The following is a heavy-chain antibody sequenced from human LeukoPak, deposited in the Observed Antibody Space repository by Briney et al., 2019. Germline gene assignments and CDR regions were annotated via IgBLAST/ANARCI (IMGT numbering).Heavy chain of an antibody. CDR2: ISWNSGSI. Sequence: PGRPLRLSCAASGFTFDDYAMHWVRQAPGKGLEWVSGISWNSGSIGYADSVKGRFTISRDNSKNTLYLQMNSLRAEDTAVYYCAKDRYCSGGSCPKYDPYYGMDVWGQGTTVTVSS. CDR1: GFTFDDYA. J-gene: IGHJ6*02. CDR3: AKDRYCSGGSCPKYDPYYGMDV. D-gene: IGHD2-15*01. V-gene: IGHV3-9*01.